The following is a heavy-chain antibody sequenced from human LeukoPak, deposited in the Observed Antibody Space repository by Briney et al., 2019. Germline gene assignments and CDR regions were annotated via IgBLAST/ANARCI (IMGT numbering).Heavy chain of an antibody. J-gene: IGHJ4*02. CDR2: ISSSSSYI. CDR1: GFTFSTYS. Sequence: KAGGSLRLSCAASGFTFSTYSMNWVRQAPGKGLEWVSSISSSSSYIYYADSVKGRFTISRDNAKNSLYLQMNSLRAEDTAVYYCASIVEVFSSGGDYWGQGTLVTVSS. D-gene: IGHD2-15*01. CDR3: ASIVEVFSSGGDY. V-gene: IGHV3-21*01.